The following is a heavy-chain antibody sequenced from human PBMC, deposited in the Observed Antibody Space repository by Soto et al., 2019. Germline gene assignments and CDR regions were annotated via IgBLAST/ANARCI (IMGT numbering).Heavy chain of an antibody. CDR3: ARQRYSGYDYPTYYFDY. CDR1: GGSITTHY. CDR2: IYHSGST. V-gene: IGHV4-59*08. D-gene: IGHD5-12*01. J-gene: IGHJ4*02. Sequence: TSETLSLTCTVSGGSITTHYWSWSRQPPGKGLEWIGYIYHSGSTTYNPSLKSRVTISADTSKNQLSLKLSSVTAADTAVYYCARQRYSGYDYPTYYFDYWGQGTLVTVSS.